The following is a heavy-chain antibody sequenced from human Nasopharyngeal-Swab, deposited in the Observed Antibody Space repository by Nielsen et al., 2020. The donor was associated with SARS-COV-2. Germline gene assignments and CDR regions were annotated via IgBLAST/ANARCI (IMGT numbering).Heavy chain of an antibody. CDR3: AKDYIRRGSN. V-gene: IGHV3-23*01. CDR1: GFTFSSYA. J-gene: IGHJ4*02. D-gene: IGHD2-15*01. Sequence: GGSLRLSCAASGFTFSSYAMSWVRQAPGKGLEWVSAISGGTGGTFYADSVKGRFTISRDNSKNTLFLQMNSLRVEDTAVYYCAKDYIRRGSNWGQGTLVTVCS. CDR2: ISGGTGGT.